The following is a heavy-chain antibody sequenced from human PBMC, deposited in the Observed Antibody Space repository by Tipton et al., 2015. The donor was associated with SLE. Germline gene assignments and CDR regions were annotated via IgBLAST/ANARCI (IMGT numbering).Heavy chain of an antibody. J-gene: IGHJ3*02. CDR3: ARGLDGYGAFDI. V-gene: IGHV4-61*01. D-gene: IGHD5-24*01. Sequence: TLSLTCAVSGYSISSGYYWGWIRQPPGKGLEWIGYIYYSGSTNYNPSLKSRVTISVDTSKNQFSLKLSSVTAADTAVYYCARGLDGYGAFDIWGQGTMVTVSS. CDR1: GYSISSGYY. CDR2: IYYSGST.